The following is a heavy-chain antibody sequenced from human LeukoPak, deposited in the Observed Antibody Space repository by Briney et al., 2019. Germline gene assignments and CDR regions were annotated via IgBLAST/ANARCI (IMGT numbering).Heavy chain of an antibody. CDR2: IYPGDSDT. CDR1: GYSFTSYW. Sequence: GESLKISCKGSGYSFTSYWIGWVRQMPGKGLEWMGIIYPGDSDTRYSPSFQGQVTISADKSISTAYLQWSSLKASDTAMYYCARRDTAMGGYYYGMDVWGQGTTVTVSS. J-gene: IGHJ6*02. CDR3: ARRDTAMGGYYYGMDV. D-gene: IGHD5-18*01. V-gene: IGHV5-51*01.